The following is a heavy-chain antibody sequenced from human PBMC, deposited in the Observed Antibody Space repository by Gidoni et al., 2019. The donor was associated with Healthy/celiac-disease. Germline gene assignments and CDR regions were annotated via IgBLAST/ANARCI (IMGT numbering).Heavy chain of an antibody. CDR1: GGSFSGYY. CDR2: INHSGST. CDR3: ARGLGALGRGDGY. V-gene: IGHV4-34*01. D-gene: IGHD1-26*01. J-gene: IGHJ4*02. Sequence: QVQLQQWGAGLLKPSETLSLTCAVYGGSFSGYYWSWIRQPPGKGLEWIGEINHSGSTNYNPSLKSRVTISVDTSKNQFSLKLSSVTAADTAVYYCARGLGALGRGDGYWGQGTLVTVSS.